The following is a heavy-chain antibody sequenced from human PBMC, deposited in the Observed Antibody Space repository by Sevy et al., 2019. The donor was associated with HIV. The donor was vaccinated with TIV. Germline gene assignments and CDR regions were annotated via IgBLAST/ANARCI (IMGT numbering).Heavy chain of an antibody. V-gene: IGHV1-69*13. CDR2: IIPIFGTA. CDR1: GGTFSSYA. D-gene: IGHD2-2*01. Sequence: NNPRASVKVSCKASGGTFSSYAISWVRQAPGQGLEWMGGIIPIFGTANYAQKFQGRVTITADESTSTAYMELSSLRSEDTAVYYCARVSCSSTSCHRYYGMDVWGQGTTVTVSS. CDR3: ARVSCSSTSCHRYYGMDV. J-gene: IGHJ6*02.